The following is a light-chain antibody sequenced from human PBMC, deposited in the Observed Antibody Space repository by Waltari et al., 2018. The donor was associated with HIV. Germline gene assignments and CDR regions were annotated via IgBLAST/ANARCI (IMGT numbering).Light chain of an antibody. CDR1: ALSKKY. Sequence: SYELTQPPSVSVSPGQTARITCSGDALSKKYSYWYQQKSGQAPVLVIYEDAKRPSGIPERCSGSSSGTMATLTISGAQVEDEGDYYCYSTDSSGNHRGVFGGGTKLTGL. V-gene: IGLV3-10*01. CDR2: EDA. CDR3: YSTDSSGNHRGV. J-gene: IGLJ3*02.